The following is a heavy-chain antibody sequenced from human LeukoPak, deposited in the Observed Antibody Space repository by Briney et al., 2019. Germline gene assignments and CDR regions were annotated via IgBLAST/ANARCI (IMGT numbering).Heavy chain of an antibody. Sequence: GGSLRLSCAASGFTFSDYYMSWIRQAPGKGLEWVSYISSSGSTIYYADSVKGRFTISRDNSKNTLYLQMNSLRAEDTAVYYCAKGPSRLIYYDSSGYYDYWGQGTLVTVSS. D-gene: IGHD3-22*01. CDR3: AKGPSRLIYYDSSGYYDY. CDR2: ISSSGSTI. J-gene: IGHJ4*02. CDR1: GFTFSDYY. V-gene: IGHV3-11*01.